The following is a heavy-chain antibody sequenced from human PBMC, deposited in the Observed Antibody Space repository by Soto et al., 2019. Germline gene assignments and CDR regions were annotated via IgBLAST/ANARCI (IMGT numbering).Heavy chain of an antibody. CDR3: AKYRGYCSGGRCPGDGFDY. CDR1: GVSISSHY. D-gene: IGHD2-15*01. J-gene: IGHJ4*02. Sequence: QVQLQESGPGLVKPSETLSLTCVVSGVSISSHYWSWIRQPPGKGLEWIGYIYHSGSTNYNPSLKSRVTISVDTSKNQLSLKVASVTDADTAVYYCAKYRGYCSGGRCPGDGFDYWGQGSLVTVYS. V-gene: IGHV4-59*08. CDR2: IYHSGST.